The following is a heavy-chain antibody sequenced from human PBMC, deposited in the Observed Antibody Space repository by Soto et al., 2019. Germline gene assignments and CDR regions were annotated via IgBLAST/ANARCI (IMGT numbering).Heavy chain of an antibody. CDR3: PRAFRPTSNPYPMDV. CDR2: ISYDRSEN. Sequence: PWGSLRIACISSGFSFNNYAMHWVRQAPGNGLEWVAIISYDRSENYQADSVKGRFTVSRDNSKDTLYLQMDSLRTEDTAVYYCPRAFRPTSNPYPMDVWGQGTPVTVSS. D-gene: IGHD2-2*02. V-gene: IGHV3-30*03. J-gene: IGHJ6*01. CDR1: GFSFNNYA.